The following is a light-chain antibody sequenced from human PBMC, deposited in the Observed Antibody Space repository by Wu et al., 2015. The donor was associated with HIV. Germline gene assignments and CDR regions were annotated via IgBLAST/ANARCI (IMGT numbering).Light chain of an antibody. V-gene: IGKV3-20*01. Sequence: EIVFTQSPGTLSLSPGERATLSCRASQSIDSNYLAWYQHKPGQAPRRLIYGASIRATGIPDRFSGSGSGTDFTLTISRLEPEDFAVYYCHQYDSAFGQGTRLEIK. CDR2: GAS. CDR3: HQYDSA. J-gene: IGKJ5*01. CDR1: QSIDSNY.